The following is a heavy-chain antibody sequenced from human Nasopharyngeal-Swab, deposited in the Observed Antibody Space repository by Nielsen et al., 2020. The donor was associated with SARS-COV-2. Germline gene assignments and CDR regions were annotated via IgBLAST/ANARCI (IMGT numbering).Heavy chain of an antibody. J-gene: IGHJ4*02. CDR2: IWYDGSNK. D-gene: IGHD3-9*01. CDR1: GFTFSSYG. CDR3: AKDGSLRYFDWLLGDAYYFDY. Sequence: GESLKISCAASGFTFSSYGMHWVRQAPGKGLEWVAVIWYDGSNKYYADSVKGRFTISRGNSKNTLYLQMNSLRAEDTAVYYCAKDGSLRYFDWLLGDAYYFDYWGQGTLVTVSS. V-gene: IGHV3-30*02.